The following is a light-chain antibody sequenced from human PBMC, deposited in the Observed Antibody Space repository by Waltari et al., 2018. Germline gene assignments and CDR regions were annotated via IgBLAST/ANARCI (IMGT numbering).Light chain of an antibody. CDR3: QVWDTSSDRVV. CDR1: NVGRKR. J-gene: IGLJ2*01. V-gene: IGLV3-21*03. Sequence: SYVLTQPPSASVAPGKTARITCGGNNVGRKRVHWYQQKPGQAPLLVVDDDSARPPGIPDRFSASNSGNTATLTISRVENGDEADYYCQVWDTSSDRVVFGGGTKLTVL. CDR2: DDS.